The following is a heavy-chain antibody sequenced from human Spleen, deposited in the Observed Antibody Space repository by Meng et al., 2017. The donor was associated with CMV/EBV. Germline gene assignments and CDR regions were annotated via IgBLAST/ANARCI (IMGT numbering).Heavy chain of an antibody. Sequence: CKASGYTFTSYYMHWVRQAPGQGLEWMGIINPSGGSTRYAQKFQGRVTMTRDTSTSTVYMELSSLRSEDTAVYYCARVAVAGQVRFDYWGQGTLVTVSS. CDR1: GYTFTSYY. D-gene: IGHD6-19*01. V-gene: IGHV1-46*01. CDR2: INPSGGST. J-gene: IGHJ4*02. CDR3: ARVAVAGQVRFDY.